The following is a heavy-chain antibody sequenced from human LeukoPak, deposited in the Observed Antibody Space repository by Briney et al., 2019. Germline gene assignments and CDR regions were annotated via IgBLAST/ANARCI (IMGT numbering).Heavy chain of an antibody. D-gene: IGHD3-9*01. V-gene: IGHV3-74*01. CDR1: GFTFSSYW. Sequence: PGGSLRLSCAASGFTFSSYWMHWVRQAPGKGLVWVSRINSDGSSTSYADSVKGRFTISRDNAKNTLYLRMNSLRAEDTAVYYCASGSDDILTGYYTDYFDYWGQGTLVTVSS. CDR2: INSDGSST. CDR3: ASGSDDILTGYYTDYFDY. J-gene: IGHJ4*02.